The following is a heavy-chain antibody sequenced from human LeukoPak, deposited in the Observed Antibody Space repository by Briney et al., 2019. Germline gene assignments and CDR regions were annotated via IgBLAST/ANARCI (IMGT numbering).Heavy chain of an antibody. Sequence: SETLSLTCTVSGGSISSSSYYWGWIRQPPGKGLEWIGSIYYSGSTYYNPSLKSRVTISVDTSKNQFSLNVSSVTAADTAVNYCARQPRYYYYYMDVWGKGSTVTVSS. J-gene: IGHJ6*03. V-gene: IGHV4-39*07. CDR3: ARQPRYYYYYMDV. CDR1: GGSISSSSYY. CDR2: IYYSGST.